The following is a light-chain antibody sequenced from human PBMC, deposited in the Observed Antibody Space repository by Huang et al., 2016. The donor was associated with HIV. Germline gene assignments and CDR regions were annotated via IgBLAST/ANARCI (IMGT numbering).Light chain of an antibody. V-gene: IGKV3-15*01. CDR1: QSVSSS. CDR3: QQYSNWPPWT. Sequence: IVMMQSPANLSVSPGERATLSCTASQSVSSSLAGYQRIPGKAPRPLLYGASTRANGIPGRFRGSGSGTEFTLTIPCLQSEDFAVYYCQQYSNWPPWTFGQGTKVEVK. J-gene: IGKJ1*01. CDR2: GAS.